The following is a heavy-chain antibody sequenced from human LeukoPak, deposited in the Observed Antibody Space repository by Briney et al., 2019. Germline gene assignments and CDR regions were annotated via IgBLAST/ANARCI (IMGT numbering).Heavy chain of an antibody. CDR3: ARGGTYDFWSGFHLDY. D-gene: IGHD3-3*01. CDR2: IYYSGST. V-gene: IGHV4-59*01. Sequence: SETLSLTCAVYGGSFSGYYWSWIRQPPGKGLEWIGYIYYSGSTNYNPSLKSRVTISVDTSKNQFSLKLSSVTAADTAVYYCARGGTYDFWSGFHLDYWGQGTLVTVSS. CDR1: GGSFSGYY. J-gene: IGHJ4*02.